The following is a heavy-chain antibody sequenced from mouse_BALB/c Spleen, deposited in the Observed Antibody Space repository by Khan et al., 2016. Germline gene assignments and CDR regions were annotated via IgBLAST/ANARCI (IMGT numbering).Heavy chain of an antibody. CDR2: INPDSSTI. CDR3: ARLHCYGRFAY. Sequence: EVELVESGGGLVQPGGSLKLSCVASGFDFSRYWMSWVRQAPGKGLEWIGEINPDSSTINYTPSLKDKFIISRDNAKNKLYLQMSKVRSKDTALYYCARLHCYGRFAYWGQGTLVTVSA. CDR1: GFDFSRYW. D-gene: IGHD1-2*01. V-gene: IGHV4-1*02. J-gene: IGHJ3*01.